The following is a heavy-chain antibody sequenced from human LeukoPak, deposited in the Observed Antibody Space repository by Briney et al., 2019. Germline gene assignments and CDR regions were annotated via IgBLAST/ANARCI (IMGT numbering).Heavy chain of an antibody. CDR2: ICGSVSGSGDCT. D-gene: IGHD6-19*01. Sequence: GGSLRLSCAASGFSFGSYAMSWVRQAAGKGLEWVSEICGSVSGSGDCTHYADSVKGRFTISRDNSKNTLYLQMNSLRAEDTAVYYCAKDVERGPIAVAHFDYWGQGTLVTVSS. V-gene: IGHV3-23*01. J-gene: IGHJ4*02. CDR1: GFSFGSYA. CDR3: AKDVERGPIAVAHFDY.